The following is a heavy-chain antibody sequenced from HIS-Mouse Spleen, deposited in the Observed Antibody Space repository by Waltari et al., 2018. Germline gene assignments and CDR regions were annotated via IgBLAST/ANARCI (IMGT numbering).Heavy chain of an antibody. J-gene: IGHJ5*02. CDR1: GGSISSSSYY. CDR3: ARDITPINTIVGAQFDP. D-gene: IGHD1-26*01. V-gene: IGHV4-39*07. Sequence: QLQLQESGTGLVKPSETLSLTCTVSGGSISSSSYYWGWIRQPPGKGLEWIGSIYYSGSTYYNPSLKSRVTISVDTSKNQFSLKLSSVTAADTAVYYCARDITPINTIVGAQFDPWGQGTLVTVSS. CDR2: IYYSGST.